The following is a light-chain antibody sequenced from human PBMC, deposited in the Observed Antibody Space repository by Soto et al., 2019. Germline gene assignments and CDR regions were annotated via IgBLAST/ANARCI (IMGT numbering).Light chain of an antibody. V-gene: IGKV3-20*01. Sequence: EIVLTQSPGTLSLSPGERATLSCRASQSVRSSYLAWYQQTPGQAPRLLIYGASSRATGIPDRFSGSGSGTDFTLTISRLEPEDFAVYYCQQYGSSPRTFGQGTKVDIK. CDR3: QQYGSSPRT. J-gene: IGKJ1*01. CDR2: GAS. CDR1: QSVRSSY.